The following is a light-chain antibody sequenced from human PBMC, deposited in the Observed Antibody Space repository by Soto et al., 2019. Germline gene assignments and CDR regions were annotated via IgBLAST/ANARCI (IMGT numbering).Light chain of an antibody. J-gene: IGKJ2*01. CDR2: DAS. CDR1: QSVSSY. Sequence: EIVLTQSPATLSLSPGERATLSCRASQSVSSYLAWYQQKPGQAPRLLIYDASNRATGIPARFSGSGSGTDFTLTISSLEPEEFAVYYCQQRSNWPRNTFGQGTKLEIK. V-gene: IGKV3-11*01. CDR3: QQRSNWPRNT.